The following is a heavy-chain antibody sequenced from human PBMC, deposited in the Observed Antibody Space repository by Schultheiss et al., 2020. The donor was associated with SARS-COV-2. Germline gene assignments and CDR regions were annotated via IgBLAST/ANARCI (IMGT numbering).Heavy chain of an antibody. V-gene: IGHV4-34*01. J-gene: IGHJ6*03. CDR3: ARGRGYCSSTSCRVYYYYYYMDV. CDR2: INHSGST. Sequence: SETLSLTCAVYGGSFSGYYWSWIRQPPGKGPEWIGEINHSGSTNYNPSLKSRVTISVDTSKNQFSLKLSSVTAADTAVYYCARGRGYCSSTSCRVYYYYYYMDVWGKGTTVTVSS. D-gene: IGHD2-2*01. CDR1: GGSFSGYY.